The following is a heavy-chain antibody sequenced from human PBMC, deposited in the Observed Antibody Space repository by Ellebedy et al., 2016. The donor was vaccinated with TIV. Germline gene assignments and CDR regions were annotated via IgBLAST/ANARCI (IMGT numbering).Heavy chain of an antibody. J-gene: IGHJ4*02. CDR3: LTELNAGY. D-gene: IGHD1-7*01. V-gene: IGHV1-8*02. CDR2: MNPNSGNT. CDR1: GGTFSSYA. Sequence: ASVKVSCXASGGTFSSYAISWVRQATGQGLEWMGWMNPNSGNTGYAQKFQGRVTMTRNTSISTAYMELSSLRSEDTAVYYCLTELNAGYWGQGTLVTVSS.